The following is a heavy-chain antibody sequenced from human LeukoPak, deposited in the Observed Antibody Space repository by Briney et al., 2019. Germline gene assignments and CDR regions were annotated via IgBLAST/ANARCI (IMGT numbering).Heavy chain of an antibody. CDR1: GLTFSNAW. D-gene: IGHD3-22*01. V-gene: IGHV3-15*01. CDR2: IKSETDGGTT. Sequence: GGSLRLSCEASGLTFSNAWMTWVRQAPGKGLEWVGRIKSETDGGTTDYAAPVKGRFTISRDDSKNTVYLQMNGLKTEDTAVYYCAKVGVYYYDYWGQGALVTVSS. J-gene: IGHJ4*02. CDR3: AKVGVYYYDY.